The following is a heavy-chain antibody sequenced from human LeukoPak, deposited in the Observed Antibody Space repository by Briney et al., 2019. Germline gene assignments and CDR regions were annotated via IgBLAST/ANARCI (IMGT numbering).Heavy chain of an antibody. V-gene: IGHV3-53*01. CDR1: GFSVSSNY. CDR3: ARDRAYSGSCYHDY. D-gene: IGHD1-26*01. CDR2: IYSGGST. J-gene: IGHJ4*02. Sequence: GGSLRLSCAASGFSVSSNYMSWVRQAPGKGLEWVSIIYSGGSTYYADSVKGRFTISRDNSMNTLYLQMNSLRAEDTAVYYCARDRAYSGSCYHDYWGQGTLVTVSS.